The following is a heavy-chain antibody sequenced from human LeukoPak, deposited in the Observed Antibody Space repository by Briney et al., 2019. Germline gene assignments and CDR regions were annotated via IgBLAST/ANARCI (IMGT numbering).Heavy chain of an antibody. V-gene: IGHV3-72*01. D-gene: IGHD5-12*01. Sequence: GSLRLSCAASGFTFTDHYVDWVRQAPGKGLEWVGRSANKGDFYTAEYAASVKGRFTILRDESKNSLDLQMSSLKTEDTAMYYCTRGYSGISVYAFDIWGQGTMVTVSS. CDR2: SANKGDFYTA. J-gene: IGHJ3*02. CDR3: TRGYSGISVYAFDI. CDR1: GFTFTDHY.